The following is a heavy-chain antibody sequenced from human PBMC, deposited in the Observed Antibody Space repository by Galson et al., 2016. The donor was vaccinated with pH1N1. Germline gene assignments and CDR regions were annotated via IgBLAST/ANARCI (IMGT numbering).Heavy chain of an antibody. CDR3: TRSTDGDSQGRGERFDP. V-gene: IGHV3-33*01. CDR1: GFSINDYG. Sequence: SLRLSCAASGFSINDYGMHWVRQAPGKGLEWVSVLWNDGSKKDYADSVKGRFTISRDDSKNTLFLEMNSLRAEDTAVYYCTRSTDGDSQGRGERFDPWGQGTLVTVSS. D-gene: IGHD2-8*01. CDR2: LWNDGSKK. J-gene: IGHJ5*02.